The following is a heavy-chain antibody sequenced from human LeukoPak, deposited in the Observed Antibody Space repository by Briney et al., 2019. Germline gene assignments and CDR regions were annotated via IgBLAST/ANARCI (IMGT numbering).Heavy chain of an antibody. CDR1: GFTFSTLS. Sequence: AGGSLRLSCSASGFTFSTLSMHWVRQAPGEGLEYVSGSSSNGGSTYYADSVKGRFTISRDNSKNTLYLQMSSLRPEDTAVYYCVNQISGWVYWGQGTLVTVSS. CDR3: VNQISGWVY. D-gene: IGHD6-19*01. V-gene: IGHV3-64D*06. CDR2: SSSNGGST. J-gene: IGHJ4*02.